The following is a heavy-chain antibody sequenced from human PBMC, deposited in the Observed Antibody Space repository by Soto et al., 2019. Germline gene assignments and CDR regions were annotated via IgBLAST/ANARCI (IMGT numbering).Heavy chain of an antibody. CDR2: IYYSGST. V-gene: IGHV4-59*01. CDR3: ARSSYSGYVDY. Sequence: PSETLSLTCTVSGGSISSYYWSWIRQPPGKGLEWIGYIYYSGSTNYNPSLKSRVTISVDTSKNQFSLKLSSVTAADTAVYYCARSSYSGYVDYWGQGTLVTVSS. D-gene: IGHD1-26*01. CDR1: GGSISSYY. J-gene: IGHJ4*02.